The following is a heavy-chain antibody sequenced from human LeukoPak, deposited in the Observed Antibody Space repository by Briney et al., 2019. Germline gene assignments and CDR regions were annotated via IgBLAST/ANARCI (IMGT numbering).Heavy chain of an antibody. J-gene: IGHJ1*01. V-gene: IGHV1-69*06. D-gene: IGHD6-13*01. Sequence: ASVKVSCKASGGTFSSYAISWVRQAPGQGLEWMGGIIPIFGTANYAQKFQGRVTITADKSTSTAYMELSRLRSDDTAVYYCARSAKSAAAGTTSSGKYFQHWGQGTLVTVSS. CDR3: ARSAKSAAAGTTSSGKYFQH. CDR2: IIPIFGTA. CDR1: GGTFSSYA.